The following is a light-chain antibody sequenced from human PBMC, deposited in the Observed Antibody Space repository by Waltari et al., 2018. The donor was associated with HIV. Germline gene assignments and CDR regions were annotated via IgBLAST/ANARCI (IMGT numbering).Light chain of an antibody. J-gene: IGLJ2*01. CDR1: SRDVGSYNL. CDR2: EVS. Sequence: QSALTQPASVSGSPGQSITIPCPGTSRDVGSYNLVSWYQQHPGKAPKSMIYEVSKRPSGVSNRFAGSKSGNTSSLTISGLQAEDEADYYCCSYAGSSTLGVFGGGTKLTVL. V-gene: IGLV2-23*02. CDR3: CSYAGSSTLGV.